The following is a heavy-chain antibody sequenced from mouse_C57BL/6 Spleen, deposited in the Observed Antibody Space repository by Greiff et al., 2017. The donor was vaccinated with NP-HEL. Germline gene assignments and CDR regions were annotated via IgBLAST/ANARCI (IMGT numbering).Heavy chain of an antibody. J-gene: IGHJ3*01. CDR3: TRDEAGYSNYGFAY. CDR1: GFTFRSYA. V-gene: IGHV5-9-1*02. Sequence: EVQVVESGEGLVKPGGSLKLSCAASGFTFRSYAMSWVRQTPEKRLEWVAYISSGGDYIYYADTVKGRFTISRDNARNTLYLQMSSLKSEDTAMYYCTRDEAGYSNYGFAYWGQGTLVTVSA. CDR2: ISSGGDYI. D-gene: IGHD2-5*01.